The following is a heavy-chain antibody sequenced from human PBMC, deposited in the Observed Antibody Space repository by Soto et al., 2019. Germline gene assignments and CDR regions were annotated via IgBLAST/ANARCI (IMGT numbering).Heavy chain of an antibody. D-gene: IGHD6-19*01. V-gene: IGHV4-59*01. Sequence: SETLSLTCTVSGGSISVYYWNWIRQSPGKGLEWIGYISYSGTTKYNPSLKSRVTISVDTSKNQFSLKLSSVTAADTAVYYCARDGYSSGWYGLFDPWGQGTLVIVSS. CDR2: ISYSGTT. CDR3: ARDGYSSGWYGLFDP. CDR1: GGSISVYY. J-gene: IGHJ5*02.